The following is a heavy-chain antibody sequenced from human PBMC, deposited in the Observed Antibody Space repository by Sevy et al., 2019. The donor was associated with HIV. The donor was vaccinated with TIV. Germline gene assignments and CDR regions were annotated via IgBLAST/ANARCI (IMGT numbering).Heavy chain of an antibody. CDR1: GFTFSSYW. Sequence: GGSLRLSCAASGFTFSSYWMSWVRQAPGKGLEWVANIKQDGSEKYYVDSVKGRFTISRDNAKNSLYLQMNSLRAEDTAVYYCARGAPPGWGWFDYWGQGTLVTVSS. CDR2: IKQDGSEK. D-gene: IGHD7-27*01. V-gene: IGHV3-7*01. CDR3: ARGAPPGWGWFDY. J-gene: IGHJ4*02.